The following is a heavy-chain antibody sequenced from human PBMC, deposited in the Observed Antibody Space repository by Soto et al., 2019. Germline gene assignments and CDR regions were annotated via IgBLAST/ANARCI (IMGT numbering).Heavy chain of an antibody. CDR3: ARVYACYFDC. CDR2: IYYSGST. J-gene: IGHJ4*02. Sequence: QVQLQESGPGLVKPSETLSLTCTVSGGSISSYYWSWIRQPPGKGLEWIGYIYYSGSTNYNPSLKSRFTSSVDTSKNQFSLKLSSVNAAATAVYYCARVYACYFDCWGQGTLVTVSS. D-gene: IGHD2-8*01. CDR1: GGSISSYY. V-gene: IGHV4-59*01.